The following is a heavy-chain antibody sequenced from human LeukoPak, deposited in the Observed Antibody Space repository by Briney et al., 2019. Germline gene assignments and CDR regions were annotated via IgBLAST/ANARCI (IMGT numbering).Heavy chain of an antibody. V-gene: IGHV3-23*01. D-gene: IGHD2-15*01. CDR3: AKDGDIVVVVAARFDY. CDR1: GFTFSSYA. CDR2: ISGSGGST. J-gene: IGHJ4*02. Sequence: QPGRSLRLSCAASGFTFSSYAMSWVRQAPGKGLEWVSAISGSGGSTYYADSVKGRFTISRDNSKNTLYLQMNSLRAEDTAVYYCAKDGDIVVVVAARFDYWGQGTLVTVSS.